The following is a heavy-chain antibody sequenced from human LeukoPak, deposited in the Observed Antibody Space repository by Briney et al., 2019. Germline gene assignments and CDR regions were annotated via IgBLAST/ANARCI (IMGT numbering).Heavy chain of an antibody. CDR2: ISYDGRKK. Sequence: GGSLRLSCAASGFTFSNYAKQWVRQAPGKGLEWVAVISYDGRKKYIADSVKGRFTISRDNSKNTLYLQMNSLTAEDTADYYCARDNNADYWGQGTLVTVSS. J-gene: IGHJ4*02. D-gene: IGHD1/OR15-1a*01. CDR3: ARDNNADY. V-gene: IGHV3-30*04. CDR1: GFTFSNYA.